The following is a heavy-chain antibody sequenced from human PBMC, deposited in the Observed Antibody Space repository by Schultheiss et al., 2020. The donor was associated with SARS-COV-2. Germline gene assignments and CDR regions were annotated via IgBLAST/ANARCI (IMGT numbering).Heavy chain of an antibody. CDR2: IYYSGST. D-gene: IGHD2-2*01. Sequence: SETLSLTCTVSGGSVSSGSYYWSWIRQPPGKGLEWIGYIYYSGSTNYNPSLKSRVTISVDTSKNQFSLKLSSVTAADTAVYYCAIVVVPATIGVAFDIWGQGRMVTVAS. V-gene: IGHV4-61*01. J-gene: IGHJ3*02. CDR1: GGSVSSGSYY. CDR3: AIVVVPATIGVAFDI.